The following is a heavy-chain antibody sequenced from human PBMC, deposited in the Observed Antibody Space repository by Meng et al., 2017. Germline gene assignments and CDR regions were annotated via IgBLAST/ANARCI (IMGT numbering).Heavy chain of an antibody. CDR3: LDEAPRSDY. Sequence: VHVVGAWVGLVQPGGSLRLSCAASGFTFNNYWMHWVRQVPGKGLVWVSRISGDGSITNYADSVKGRFTISRDNAKNTLYLQMNSLRPEDTAVYYCLDEAPRSDYWGQGSLVTVSS. J-gene: IGHJ4*02. V-gene: IGHV3-74*01. CDR1: GFTFNNYW. D-gene: IGHD1-1*01. CDR2: ISGDGSIT.